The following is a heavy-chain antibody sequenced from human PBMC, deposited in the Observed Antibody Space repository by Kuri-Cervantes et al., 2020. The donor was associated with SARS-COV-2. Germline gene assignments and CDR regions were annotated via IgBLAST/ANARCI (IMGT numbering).Heavy chain of an antibody. D-gene: IGHD2-2*02. CDR2: INHSGST. CDR3: ASQAAKYCSSTSCYTGVFDY. Sequence: GSLRLSCAVYGGSFSGYYWSWIRQPPGKGLEWIGEINHSGSTNYNPSLKSRVTISVDTSKNQFSLKLSSVTAADTAVYYCASQAAKYCSSTSCYTGVFDYWGQGTLVTVSS. J-gene: IGHJ4*02. CDR1: GGSFSGYY. V-gene: IGHV4-34*01.